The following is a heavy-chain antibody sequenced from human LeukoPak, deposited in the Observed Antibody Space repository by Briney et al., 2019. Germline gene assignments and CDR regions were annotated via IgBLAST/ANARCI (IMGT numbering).Heavy chain of an antibody. CDR1: GDSISSYY. J-gene: IGHJ6*03. V-gene: IGHV4-4*07. D-gene: IGHD6-13*01. CDR3: ARVPYSTRYYMDV. CDR2: IYIDGST. Sequence: SETLSLTCNVSGDSISSYYWSWIRQPAGKGLEWIGRIYIDGSTTYNPSLKSRFTMSVDTSKSQFSLRLTSVTAADTSVYYCARVPYSTRYYMDVWGKGTTVTVSS.